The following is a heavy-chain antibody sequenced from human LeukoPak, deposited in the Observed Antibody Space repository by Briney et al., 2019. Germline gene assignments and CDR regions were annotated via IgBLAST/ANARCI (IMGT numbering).Heavy chain of an antibody. J-gene: IGHJ4*02. CDR3: AKGTLGITMSK. CDR1: GFTFSSYA. CDR2: ISGSGGST. V-gene: IGHV3-23*01. Sequence: GGSLRLSCAASGFTFSSYAMSWVRQAPGKGLEWVSAISGSGGSTYYADSVKGRFTISRDNSKNTLYLQINSLRAEDTAVYYCAKGTLGITMSKWGQGTLVTVSS. D-gene: IGHD3-22*01.